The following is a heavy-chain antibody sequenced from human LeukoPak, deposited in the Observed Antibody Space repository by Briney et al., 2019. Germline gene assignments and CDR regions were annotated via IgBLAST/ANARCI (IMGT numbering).Heavy chain of an antibody. CDR2: IGSSGSTI. CDR3: ARQTGTDAFDI. D-gene: IGHD7-27*01. J-gene: IGHJ3*02. Sequence: GGSLRLSCAGSGFTFKNYGMSWVRQTPGKGLEWVSYIGSSGSTIYYADSVKGRFTISRDNAKNSPYLQMNSLRAEDTAVYYCARQTGTDAFDIWGQGTMVTVSS. CDR1: GFTFKNYG. V-gene: IGHV3-48*04.